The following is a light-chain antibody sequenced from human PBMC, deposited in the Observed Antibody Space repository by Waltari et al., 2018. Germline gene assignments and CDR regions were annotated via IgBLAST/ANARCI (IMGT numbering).Light chain of an antibody. CDR3: QQYYEWPLT. J-gene: IGKJ4*01. Sequence: EIVMTQSPATLSVSPGERATLSCRAKQSVSSTLAWYQQNPGQPPRLLIQGASTRATSTPARFSGSGSGTEFTLAISSLQSEDFAVYYCQQYYEWPLTFGGGTKVEIK. CDR2: GAS. V-gene: IGKV3D-15*01. CDR1: QSVSST.